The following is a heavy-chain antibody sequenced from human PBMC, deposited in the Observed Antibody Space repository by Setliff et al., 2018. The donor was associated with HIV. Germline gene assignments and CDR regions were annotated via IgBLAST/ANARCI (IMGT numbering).Heavy chain of an antibody. Sequence: SVKVSCKASGDSLSNYVITWVRRAPGQGLEWMGGIVPLFGTTNYAHNFQGRLTITTDQIMSTAYMELTSLRSEDTAVYYCASGSGYCNKGDCYIGVHRTPDKYYFDSWGQGTLVTVSS. CDR2: IVPLFGTT. J-gene: IGHJ4*02. D-gene: IGHD2-8*01. CDR3: ASGSGYCNKGDCYIGVHRTPDKYYFDS. V-gene: IGHV1-69*05. CDR1: GDSLSNYV.